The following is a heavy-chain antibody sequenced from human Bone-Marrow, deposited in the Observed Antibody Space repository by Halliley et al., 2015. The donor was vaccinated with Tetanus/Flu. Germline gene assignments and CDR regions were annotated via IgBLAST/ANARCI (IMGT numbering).Heavy chain of an antibody. CDR1: GFNFDDYA. J-gene: IGHJ1*01. CDR3: AKEAGGLPGNVRF. Sequence: SLRLSCVASGFNFDDYAMNWVRQAPGKGLEWVSGISWNSGNMGYADSVKGRFTISRDNAKNSLYLQMNSPRPEDTALYYCAKEAGGLPGNVRFWGQGPVVTVSS. D-gene: IGHD2-8*02. V-gene: IGHV3-9*01. CDR2: ISWNSGNM.